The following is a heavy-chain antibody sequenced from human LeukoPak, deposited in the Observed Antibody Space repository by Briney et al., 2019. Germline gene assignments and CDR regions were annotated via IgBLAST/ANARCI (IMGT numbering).Heavy chain of an antibody. J-gene: IGHJ4*02. CDR1: GGSISNSSYY. V-gene: IGHV4-39*01. D-gene: IGHD2-21*01. Sequence: SETLSLTCTVSGGSISNSSYYWGWIRQPPGKGLEWIGSIFYSGNTYYNPSLKSRVTISVDTSKNQFSLKLSSVTAADTAVYYCARHSSYVIPVRYWGQGTLVTVSP. CDR3: ARHSSYVIPVRY. CDR2: IFYSGNT.